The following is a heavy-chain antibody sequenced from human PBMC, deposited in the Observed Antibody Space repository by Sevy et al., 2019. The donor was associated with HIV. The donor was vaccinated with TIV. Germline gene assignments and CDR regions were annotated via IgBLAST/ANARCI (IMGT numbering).Heavy chain of an antibody. CDR3: AKDRMATRHVDFDY. V-gene: IGHV3-23*01. CDR1: GFTFSSYA. J-gene: IGHJ4*02. CDR2: ISGSGGST. D-gene: IGHD5-12*01. Sequence: GGSLRLSCAASGFTFSSYAMSWVRQAPGKGLEWVSAISGSGGSTYYADSVKGRFTISRDNSKNTLYLQMNSWRAEDTAVYYCAKDRMATRHVDFDYWGQGTLVTVSS.